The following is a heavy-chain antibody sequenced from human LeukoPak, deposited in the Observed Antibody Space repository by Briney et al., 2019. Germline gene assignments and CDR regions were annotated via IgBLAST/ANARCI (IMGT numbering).Heavy chain of an antibody. Sequence: GGSLRLSCAASGFTFSSYSMNWVRLAPGKGLEWVSSITSSSSYIYYADSVRGRFTISRDNAKNSLYLQMNSLRAEDTAVYYCARDPSSGWYGYASNVWGQGTMVTVSS. J-gene: IGHJ3*01. CDR3: ARDPSSGWYGYASNV. CDR1: GFTFSSYS. CDR2: ITSSSSYI. D-gene: IGHD6-19*01. V-gene: IGHV3-21*01.